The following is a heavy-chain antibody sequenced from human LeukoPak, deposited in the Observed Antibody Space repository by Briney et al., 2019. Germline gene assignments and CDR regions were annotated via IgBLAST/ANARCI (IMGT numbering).Heavy chain of an antibody. CDR1: GFTFSSYS. CDR2: ISSSGSTK. CDR3: AVEGYCSGGSCYTNWFDP. V-gene: IGHV3-48*02. Sequence: GGSLRLSCAASGFTFSSYSMNWVRQAPGKGLEWVSYISSSGSTKYYADSMKGRITISRDNAKSSLFLQMNSLRDEDTAVYYCAVEGYCSGGSCYTNWFDPWGQGTLVTVSS. J-gene: IGHJ5*02. D-gene: IGHD2-15*01.